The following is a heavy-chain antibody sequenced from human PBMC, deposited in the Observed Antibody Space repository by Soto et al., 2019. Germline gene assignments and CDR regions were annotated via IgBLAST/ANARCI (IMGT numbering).Heavy chain of an antibody. CDR2: IYYSGST. CDR3: ARLYGLDAFDI. V-gene: IGHV4-59*08. D-gene: IGHD3-16*02. CDR1: GGSINSYY. Sequence: QVQLQESGPGLVKPSETLSLTCTVSGGSINSYYWSWIRQPPGKGLEWIGYIYYSGSTNYNPSLKXRITXSXNTSKNQFSLKLSSVTAADTAVYYCARLYGLDAFDIWGQGTMVTVSS. J-gene: IGHJ3*02.